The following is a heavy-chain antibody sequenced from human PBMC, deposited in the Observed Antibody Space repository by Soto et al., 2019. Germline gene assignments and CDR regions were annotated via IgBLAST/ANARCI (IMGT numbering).Heavy chain of an antibody. J-gene: IGHJ4*02. Sequence: ETLSLTCSVSGGSVRSGSYYWTWIRQPPGKGLEWIGYIYQSGTTNYNASLKSRVTISIDTSKSQFFLKLNSVTAADTAVYYCARDSSGRHDYRGQGTLVTVSS. CDR3: ARDSSGRHDY. D-gene: IGHD3-22*01. CDR2: IYQSGTT. CDR1: GGSVRSGSYY. V-gene: IGHV4-61*01.